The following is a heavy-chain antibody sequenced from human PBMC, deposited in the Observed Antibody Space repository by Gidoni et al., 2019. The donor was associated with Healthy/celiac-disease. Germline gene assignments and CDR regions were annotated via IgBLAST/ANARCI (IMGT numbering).Heavy chain of an antibody. CDR2: INHSGST. CDR3: ARRERGYFDWSQLWGAFDY. D-gene: IGHD3-9*01. J-gene: IGHJ4*02. V-gene: IGHV4-34*01. Sequence: QVQLQQWGAGLLKPSETLSLTCAVYGGSFSGYYWSWIRQLPGKGLEWIGEINHSGSTNYNPSLKSRVTISVDTSKNQFSLKLSSVTAADTAVYYCARRERGYFDWSQLWGAFDYWGQGTLVTVSS. CDR1: GGSFSGYY.